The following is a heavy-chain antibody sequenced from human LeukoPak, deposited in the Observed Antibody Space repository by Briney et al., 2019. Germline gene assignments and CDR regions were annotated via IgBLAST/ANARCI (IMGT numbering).Heavy chain of an antibody. CDR1: GFTFSSIA. V-gene: IGHV3-23*01. D-gene: IGHD1-26*01. Sequence: GGSLRLSCAASGFTFSSIAMSWVRQAPDKGLEWVSTISGSGGGTYYADSVKGRFTISRDDSKNTLYLQMNSLRADDTAVYYRAKDLGRYRNNFFDYWGQGNLVTVSS. CDR3: AKDLGRYRNNFFDY. CDR2: ISGSGGGT. J-gene: IGHJ4*02.